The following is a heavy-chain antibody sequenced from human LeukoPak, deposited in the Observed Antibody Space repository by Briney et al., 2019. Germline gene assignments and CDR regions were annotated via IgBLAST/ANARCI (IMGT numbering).Heavy chain of an antibody. CDR2: ISPTGSYT. Sequence: GGSLRLSCEASGFMLNVYYMSWFRLATGKGLEWIGYISPTGSYTTYADSVRGRFTISRDNAKNLLFLQMNDLRTEDTAVYYCARKLGGAQCGGDCFFDHWGQGTRVGVSS. CDR1: GFMLNVYY. CDR3: ARKLGGAQCGGDCFFDH. J-gene: IGHJ4*02. V-gene: IGHV3-11*03. D-gene: IGHD2-21*02.